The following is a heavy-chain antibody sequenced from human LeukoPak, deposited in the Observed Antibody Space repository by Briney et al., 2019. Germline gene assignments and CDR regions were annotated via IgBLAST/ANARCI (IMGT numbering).Heavy chain of an antibody. V-gene: IGHV5-51*01. CDR2: IYPGDSDT. Sequence: GESLKISCKGSGYSFTSYRIGWVRQMPGKGLEWMGIIYPGDSDTRYSPSFQGQVTISADKSISTAYLQWSSLKASDTAMYYCARRDTAMVTGYYFDYWGQGTLVTVSS. CDR3: ARRDTAMVTGYYFDY. J-gene: IGHJ4*02. D-gene: IGHD5-18*01. CDR1: GYSFTSYR.